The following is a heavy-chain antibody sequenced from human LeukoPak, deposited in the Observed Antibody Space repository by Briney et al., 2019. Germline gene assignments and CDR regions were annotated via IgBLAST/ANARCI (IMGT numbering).Heavy chain of an antibody. CDR3: AKDRFGELFDWFDP. CDR1: GFTFSSRDW. J-gene: IGHJ5*02. D-gene: IGHD3-10*01. CDR2: IKQDGSEK. V-gene: IGHV3-7*03. Sequence: GGSLRLSCVASGFTFSSRDWMTWVRQAPGKGLEWVANIKQDGSEKNYVDSVKGRFTISRDNAKNSLYLQMNSLRAEDTALYYCAKDRFGELFDWFDPWGQGTLVTVSS.